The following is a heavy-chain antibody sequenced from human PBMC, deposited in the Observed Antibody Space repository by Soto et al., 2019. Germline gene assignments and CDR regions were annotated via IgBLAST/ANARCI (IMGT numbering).Heavy chain of an antibody. CDR2: SYYTGST. J-gene: IGHJ6*02. V-gene: IGHV4-61*01. Sequence: QVQLQESGPGLVKPSETLSLTCPVSCGSVSSEILYWSWIRQTPGQGLEWSGYSYYTGSTNYNPSLKGRVTMSVDTSRDQVSMRLRSVPRADTAVYYCARDQYDFRSGSYYYAMEVWGQGTKVTVSS. CDR1: CGSVSSEILY. D-gene: IGHD3-3*01. CDR3: ARDQYDFRSGSYYYAMEV.